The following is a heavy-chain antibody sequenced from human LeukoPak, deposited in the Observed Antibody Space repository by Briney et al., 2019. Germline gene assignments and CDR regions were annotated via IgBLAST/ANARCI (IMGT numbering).Heavy chain of an antibody. V-gene: IGHV3-30*02. D-gene: IGHD6-13*01. CDR3: AKSAYSSNYNWFDP. CDR1: GFTFSSYG. J-gene: IGHJ5*02. Sequence: GGSLRLSCAASGFTFSSYGMHWVRQAPGKGLEWVAFIRYDGSNKYYADSVKGRFTISRDNSKNTLYLQMNSLRAEDTAVYYCAKSAYSSNYNWFDPWGQGTLVTVSS. CDR2: IRYDGSNK.